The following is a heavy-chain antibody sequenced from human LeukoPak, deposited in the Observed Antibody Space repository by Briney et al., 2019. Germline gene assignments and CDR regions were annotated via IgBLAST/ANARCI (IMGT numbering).Heavy chain of an antibody. D-gene: IGHD6-19*01. CDR3: ARDSSGWYSFDY. Sequence: GGSLRLSCAASGFTVSSNYMSWVRQAPGKGLEWVSLIYSAGSTYYADSVKGRFTISRDNSRNTLYLQMNSLRAEDTAVYYCARDSSGWYSFDYWGQGTLVTVSS. CDR1: GFTVSSNY. J-gene: IGHJ4*02. V-gene: IGHV3-66*01. CDR2: IYSAGST.